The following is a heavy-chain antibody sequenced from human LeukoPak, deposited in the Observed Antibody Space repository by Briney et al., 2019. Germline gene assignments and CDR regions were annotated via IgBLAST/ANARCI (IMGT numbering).Heavy chain of an antibody. CDR3: ARRVTVDSYYYYMDV. Sequence: DPGGSLRLSCAASGFTFSSYSMNWVRQAPGKGLMWVSRINTDGSSSNYAGSVKGRFTISRDNAKNTLYLQMNSLRAEDTAVYYCARRVTVDSYYYYMDVWGKGTTVTVSS. D-gene: IGHD5-18*01. V-gene: IGHV3-74*01. CDR1: GFTFSSYS. CDR2: INTDGSSS. J-gene: IGHJ6*03.